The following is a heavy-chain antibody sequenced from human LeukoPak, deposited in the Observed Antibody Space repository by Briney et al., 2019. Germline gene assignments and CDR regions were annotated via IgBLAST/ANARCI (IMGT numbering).Heavy chain of an antibody. CDR1: GYTFTTYD. V-gene: IGHV1-8*01. CDR3: ARTPVSGDIDH. J-gene: IGHJ4*02. Sequence: ASMKVSCKASGYTFTTYDINWVRQATGQGLEWLGWMSPNSGDVGYAQKFQGRVTMTRNTSISTAYMELSSLTSEDTAMYYCARTPVSGDIDHWGQGTPVTVSS. CDR2: MSPNSGDV. D-gene: IGHD6-19*01.